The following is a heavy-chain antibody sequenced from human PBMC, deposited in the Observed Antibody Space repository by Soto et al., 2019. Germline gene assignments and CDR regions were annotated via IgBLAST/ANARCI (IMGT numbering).Heavy chain of an antibody. D-gene: IGHD6-13*01. J-gene: IGHJ6*02. Sequence: GGSLRLSCAASGFTFSSYAMHWVRQAPGKGLEWVAVISYDGSNKYYADSVKGRFTISRDNSKNTLYLQMNSLRAEDTAVYYCARVPGTWSYYYYGMDVWGQGTTVTVSS. CDR3: ARVPGTWSYYYYGMDV. CDR2: ISYDGSNK. V-gene: IGHV3-30-3*01. CDR1: GFTFSSYA.